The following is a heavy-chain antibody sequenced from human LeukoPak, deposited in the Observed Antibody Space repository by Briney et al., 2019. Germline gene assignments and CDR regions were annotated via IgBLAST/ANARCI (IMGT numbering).Heavy chain of an antibody. D-gene: IGHD1-26*01. J-gene: IGHJ4*02. CDR2: IRSKAYGGTT. V-gene: IGHV3-49*04. CDR1: GFTFSSYA. Sequence: GGSLRLSCAASGFTFSSYAMSWVRQAPGKGLEWVGFIRSKAYGGTTEYAASVKGRFTISRDDSKSIAYLQMNSLKTEDTAVYYCTRDSGSYYFDYWGQGTLVTVSS. CDR3: TRDSGSYYFDY.